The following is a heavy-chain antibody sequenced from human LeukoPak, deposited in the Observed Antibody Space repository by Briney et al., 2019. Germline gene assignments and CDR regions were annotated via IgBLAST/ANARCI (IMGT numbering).Heavy chain of an antibody. CDR2: MSSSRNTI. J-gene: IGHJ6*02. D-gene: IGHD5-18*01. V-gene: IGHV3-48*03. Sequence: PGGSLRLSCAASGFTFSSYDLNWVRQAPGKGLEWVSYMSSSRNTIYYADSVKGRFTISRDNARNSLYLQMNSLRAEDTAVYYCARDRGYSYEKRNYYYGMDVWGQGTTVTVSS. CDR1: GFTFSSYD. CDR3: ARDRGYSYEKRNYYYGMDV.